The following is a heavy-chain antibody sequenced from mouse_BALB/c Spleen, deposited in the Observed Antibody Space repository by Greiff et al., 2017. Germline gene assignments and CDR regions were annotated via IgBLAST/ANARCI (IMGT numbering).Heavy chain of an antibody. Sequence: VQLQQSGAELVKPGASVKLSCKASGYTFTEYIIHWVKQRSGQGLEWIGWFYPGSGSIKYNEKFKDKATLTADTSSNTAYLQLSSLTSEDTAVYYCNAGGSSETFGYWGQGTTLTVSS. J-gene: IGHJ2*01. CDR3: NAGGSSETFGY. D-gene: IGHD1-1*01. V-gene: IGHV1-62-2*01. CDR1: GYTFTEYI. CDR2: FYPGSGSI.